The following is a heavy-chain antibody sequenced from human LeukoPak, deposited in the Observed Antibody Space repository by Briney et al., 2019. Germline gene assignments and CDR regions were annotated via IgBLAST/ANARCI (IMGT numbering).Heavy chain of an antibody. CDR2: MSPNSGDT. Sequence: ASVKVSCKASGYTFTSYDFNWVRQATGQRPEWMGWMSPNSGDTGYAQKFQDRVTMTRNTSISTAYMELSSLRSDDTGVYYCAGGPPNWGYDYWGPGTLVTVSS. CDR1: GYTFTSYD. CDR3: AGGPPNWGYDY. J-gene: IGHJ4*02. D-gene: IGHD7-27*01. V-gene: IGHV1-8*01.